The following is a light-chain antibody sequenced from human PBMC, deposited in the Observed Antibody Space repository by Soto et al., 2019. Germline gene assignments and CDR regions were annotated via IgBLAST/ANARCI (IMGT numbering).Light chain of an antibody. J-gene: IGLJ1*01. CDR2: DVS. CDR1: SSDVGGYNY. Sequence: QSALTQPASVSGSPGQSITISCTGTSSDVGGYNYVSWYQHHPGKAPKLMIYDVSNWPSGVSNRFSGSKSGNTASLTISGLRAEDEAHYYCCSYARSSPYVFGTGTKLTVL. CDR3: CSYARSSPYV. V-gene: IGLV2-14*03.